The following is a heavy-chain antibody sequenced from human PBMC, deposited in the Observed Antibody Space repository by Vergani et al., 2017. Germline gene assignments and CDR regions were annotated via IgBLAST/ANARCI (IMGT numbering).Heavy chain of an antibody. Sequence: QVQLHQSGPGLVKPSQTLSLTCAISGDRVSNKSAGWNWIRQSPSRGLVWLGRTYFMSKWYNDYAASVKSRMTINSDTSKNLFSQQLQSETPEDTAVYYCAREDISLTVEGANYMDIWGKGTTGTVPS. CDR2: TYFMSKWYN. CDR1: GDRVSNKSAG. D-gene: IGHD3-22*01. V-gene: IGHV6-1*01. CDR3: AREDISLTVEGANYMDI. J-gene: IGHJ6*03.